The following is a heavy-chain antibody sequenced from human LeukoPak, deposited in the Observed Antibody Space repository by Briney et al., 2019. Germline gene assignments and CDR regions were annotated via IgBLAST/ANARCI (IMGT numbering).Heavy chain of an antibody. CDR2: ISYDGSNK. CDR1: GFTFSSYA. J-gene: IGHJ6*02. CDR3: AREYGGNPYYYYGMDV. V-gene: IGHV3-30-3*01. Sequence: PGGSLRLSCAASGFTFSSYAMHWVRQAPGKGLEWVAVISYDGSNKYYADSVKGRFTISSDNSKNTLYLQMNSLRAEDTAVYYCAREYGGNPYYYYGMDVWGQGTTVTVSS. D-gene: IGHD4-23*01.